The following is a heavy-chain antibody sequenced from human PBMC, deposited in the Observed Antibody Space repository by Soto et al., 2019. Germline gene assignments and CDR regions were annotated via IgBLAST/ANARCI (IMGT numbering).Heavy chain of an antibody. CDR1: GGSIMSSSW. CDR2: IYHAGSP. CDR3: ARGSSSRGDFDI. Sequence: SETLSLTCVVSGGSIMSSSWWTFVRQSPGKGLEWIGEIYHAGSPNYNPSFQSRISISLDKSNNSFSLRLTSVTAADAAIYYCARGSSSRGDFDIWGQGTTVTVSS. V-gene: IGHV4-4*02. J-gene: IGHJ3*02. D-gene: IGHD2-21*01.